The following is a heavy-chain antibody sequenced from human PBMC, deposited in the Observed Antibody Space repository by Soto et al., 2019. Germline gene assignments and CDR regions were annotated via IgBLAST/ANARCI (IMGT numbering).Heavy chain of an antibody. D-gene: IGHD5-18*01. CDR2: INHGGAT. V-gene: IGHV4-34*01. J-gene: IGHJ6*02. Sequence: VQLHQWGAGLLQPSETLSLTCAIDGGSFTGYYWSWIRQAPGEGLEWIGEINHGGATNVHPSLTSRIIISMDASKNQFSLILSALTAADTSIYFCARGRLQLAPGTRLRYYAMDVWGQGTRVISSS. CDR1: GGSFTGYY. CDR3: ARGRLQLAPGTRLRYYAMDV.